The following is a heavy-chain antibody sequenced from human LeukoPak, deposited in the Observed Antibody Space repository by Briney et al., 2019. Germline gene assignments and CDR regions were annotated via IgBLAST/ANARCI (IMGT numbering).Heavy chain of an antibody. Sequence: GGSLRLSCSVSGFTFSTYVMHWVRQAPGKGLEYVSAISSNGDNTYYADSVKGRFTISRDSSKNTLYPQMSSLRADDTAVYYCVRGTGYWGQGTLVTVSS. V-gene: IGHV3-64D*06. CDR3: VRGTGY. J-gene: IGHJ4*02. CDR2: ISSNGDNT. CDR1: GFTFSTYV.